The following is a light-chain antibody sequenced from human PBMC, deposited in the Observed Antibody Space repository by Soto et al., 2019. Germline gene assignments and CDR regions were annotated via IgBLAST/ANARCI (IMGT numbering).Light chain of an antibody. CDR3: QQYYNTPLT. CDR2: WAS. Sequence: ESVVTQSPDSLAVSLGERATINCKYSQSVLYSSNTKNYLAWYQQKPRQPPKLLIYWASTRESGVPDRFSGIGSGTDCTLTISSLRAEDVAVYYCQQYYNTPLTFGGGDQGGYQ. CDR1: QSVLYSSNTKNY. J-gene: IGKJ4*01. V-gene: IGKV4-1*01.